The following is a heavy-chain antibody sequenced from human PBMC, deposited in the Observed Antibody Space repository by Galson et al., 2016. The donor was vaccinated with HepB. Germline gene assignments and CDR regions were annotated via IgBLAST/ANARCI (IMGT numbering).Heavy chain of an antibody. Sequence: SLRLSCAASGFTFNKYGMHWVRQAPGKGLEWVAADSMDGRRKFYADSVRGRFPISRDISNSMLFLQMSSLRGDDTAVYYCARRHEYCPPVGCSVDYWGQGTLVSVSS. CDR2: DSMDGRRK. J-gene: IGHJ4*02. CDR3: ARRHEYCPPVGCSVDY. V-gene: IGHV3-30*03. D-gene: IGHD2/OR15-2a*01. CDR1: GFTFNKYG.